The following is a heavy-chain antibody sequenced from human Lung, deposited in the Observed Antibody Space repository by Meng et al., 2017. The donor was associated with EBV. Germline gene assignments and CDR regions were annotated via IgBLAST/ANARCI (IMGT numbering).Heavy chain of an antibody. CDR2: ISNDGSNK. CDR1: RFTFSSCP. J-gene: IGHJ4*02. V-gene: IGHV3-30*04. D-gene: IGHD1-26*01. Sequence: QGWLVESGGGVVLHGRCLVLSSAAYRFTFSSCPMHWGRQAPGKGLEWVAVISNDGSNKYYADSVKGRFTISRDNYKNTLFLQMNSLRAEDTAVYYCARDFEWELPGYWGQGTLVTVSS. CDR3: ARDFEWELPGY.